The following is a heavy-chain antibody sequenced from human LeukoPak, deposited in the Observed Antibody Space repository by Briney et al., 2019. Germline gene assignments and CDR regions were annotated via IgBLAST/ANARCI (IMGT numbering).Heavy chain of an antibody. J-gene: IGHJ6*02. V-gene: IGHV1-2*04. Sequence: ASVKVSCKASGYTFTGYYMHWVRQAPGQGLEWMGWINPNSGGTNYAQKFQGWVTMTRDTSISTAYMELSRLRSDDTAVYYCARAQGKQQPSGYYGMDVWGQGTMVTVSS. CDR3: ARAQGKQQPSGYYGMDV. D-gene: IGHD6-13*01. CDR2: INPNSGGT. CDR1: GYTFTGYY.